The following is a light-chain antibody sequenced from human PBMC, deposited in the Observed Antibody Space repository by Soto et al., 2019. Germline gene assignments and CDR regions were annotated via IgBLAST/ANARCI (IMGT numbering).Light chain of an antibody. CDR3: SSYTSANTVL. J-gene: IGLJ2*01. CDR1: NSDVGDYNY. Sequence: QSVLTQPASVSGSPGQSITISCTGTNSDVGDYNYVSWYQQHPGKAPKLIIYEVTNRPSGASNRFSGSKSGNTASLIISGLQAEDEADYYCSSYTSANTVLFGGGTKLTVL. CDR2: EVT. V-gene: IGLV2-14*01.